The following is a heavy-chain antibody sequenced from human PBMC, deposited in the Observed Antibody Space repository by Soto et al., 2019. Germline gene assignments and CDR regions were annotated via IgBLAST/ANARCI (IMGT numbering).Heavy chain of an antibody. J-gene: IGHJ5*02. CDR3: ARALKDVQGPYYYDSSGYLVWFDP. CDR1: GGSISSGGYY. D-gene: IGHD3-22*01. CDR2: IYYSGST. Sequence: PSETLSLTCTVSGGSISSGGYYWSWIRQHPGRGLEWIGYIYYSGSTYYNPSLKSRVTISVDTSKNQFSLKLSSVTAADTAVYYCARALKDVQGPYYYDSSGYLVWFDPWGQGTLVTVSS. V-gene: IGHV4-31*03.